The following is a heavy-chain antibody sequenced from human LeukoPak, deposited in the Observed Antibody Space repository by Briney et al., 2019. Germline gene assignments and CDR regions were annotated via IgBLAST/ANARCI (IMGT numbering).Heavy chain of an antibody. CDR3: VKEPRGYSFSFDI. J-gene: IGHJ3*02. D-gene: IGHD5-18*01. CDR1: GFTFSTCA. V-gene: IGHV3-23*01. Sequence: GGSLRLSCAASGFTFSTCAINWVRQAPGKGLEWVSAISGSGSKTFYADSVKGRFTISRDNPKNTLYLQMNSLRPEDMAVYYCVKEPRGYSFSFDIWGQGTMVTVSS. CDR2: ISGSGSKT.